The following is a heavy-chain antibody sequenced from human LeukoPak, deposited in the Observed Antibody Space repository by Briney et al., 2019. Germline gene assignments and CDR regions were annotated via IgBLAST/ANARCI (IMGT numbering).Heavy chain of an antibody. J-gene: IGHJ6*04. D-gene: IGHD3-10*01. CDR2: IIPIFGTP. Sequence: SVKVSCKASLGTLSSYALSWVRQAPGQGLEWMGGIIPIFGTPQYAQKFQGRVTITADESTSTAYVELSSLRSEDTAVYYGAREVHISMGRGVPYRMDFWVKGTTVTVSS. V-gene: IGHV1-69*13. CDR1: LGTLSSYA. CDR3: AREVHISMGRGVPYRMDF.